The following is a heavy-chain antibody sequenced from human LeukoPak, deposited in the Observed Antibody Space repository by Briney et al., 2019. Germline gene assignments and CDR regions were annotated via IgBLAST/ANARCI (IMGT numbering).Heavy chain of an antibody. CDR1: GFTVSSYG. D-gene: IGHD6-19*01. CDR3: AKDASSGFTRYFDY. CDR2: IHYDGSNK. J-gene: IGHJ4*02. Sequence: GGSLRLSCAASGFTVSSYGMNWVRQAPGKGLEWVAFIHYDGSNKYYADSVKGRFTISRDNSKNTLYLQMNSLRAEDTAVYYCAKDASSGFTRYFDYWGQGTLVTVSS. V-gene: IGHV3-30*02.